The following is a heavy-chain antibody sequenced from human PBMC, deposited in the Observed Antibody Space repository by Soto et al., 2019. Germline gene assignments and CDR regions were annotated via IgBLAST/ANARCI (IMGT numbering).Heavy chain of an antibody. V-gene: IGHV3-7*01. CDR1: GFTCSSYA. J-gene: IGHJ4*02. CDR3: ARDAPGGYYNY. Sequence: TGGSLRLSCAASGFTCSSYAMSWVRQAPGKGLEWVANIKQDGSEKYYVDSVKGRFTISRDNAKNSLYLQMNSLRAEDTALYYCARDAPGGYYNYWGQGTLVTVSS. CDR2: IKQDGSEK. D-gene: IGHD2-15*01.